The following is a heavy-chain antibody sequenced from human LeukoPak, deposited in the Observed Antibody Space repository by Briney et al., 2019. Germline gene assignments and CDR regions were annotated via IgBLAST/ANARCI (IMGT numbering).Heavy chain of an antibody. V-gene: IGHV2-5*02. CDR3: AHDIGCCSSTSCYGGLNFDY. CDR2: IYWDDDK. Sequence: ESGPTLVKPTQTLTLTCTFSGFSLSTSGVGVGWIRQPPGKALEWLALIYWDDDKRYSPSLKSRLTITKDTSKNQVVLTMTNMDPVDTATYYCAHDIGCCSSTSCYGGLNFDYWGQGTLVTVSS. D-gene: IGHD2-2*03. CDR1: GFSLSTSGVG. J-gene: IGHJ4*02.